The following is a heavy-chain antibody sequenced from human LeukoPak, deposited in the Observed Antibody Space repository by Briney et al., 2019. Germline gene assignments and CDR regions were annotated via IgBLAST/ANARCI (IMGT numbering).Heavy chain of an antibody. CDR2: ISWDGGST. V-gene: IGHV3-43*01. CDR1: GFTLDDYT. J-gene: IGHJ6*04. Sequence: GGPLRLSCAASGFTLDDYTMHWVRQAPGKGLEWVSLISWDGGSTYYADSVKGRFTISRDNSKNSLYLQMNSLRTEDTALYYCAKDIGSGGPMDVWGKGTTVTVSS. CDR3: AKDIGSGGPMDV. D-gene: IGHD3-10*01.